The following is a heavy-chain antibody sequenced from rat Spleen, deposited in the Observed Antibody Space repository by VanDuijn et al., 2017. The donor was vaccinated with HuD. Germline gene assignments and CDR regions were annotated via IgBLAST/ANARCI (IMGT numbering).Heavy chain of an antibody. V-gene: IGHV3-3*01. CDR2: INSAGST. CDR3: AWERYNLFDY. J-gene: IGHJ2*01. CDR1: GYSITSSYR. D-gene: IGHD1-5*01. Sequence: EVHLQESGPGLVKPSQSLSLTCSVTGYSITSSYRWNWIRKFPGNKLEWMGYINSAGSTNYNPSLKSRISITRDTSKNQFFLQVNSVTTEDTATYYCAWERYNLFDYWGQGVMVTVSS.